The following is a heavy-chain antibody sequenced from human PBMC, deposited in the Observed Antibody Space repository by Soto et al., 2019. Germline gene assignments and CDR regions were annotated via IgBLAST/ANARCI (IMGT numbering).Heavy chain of an antibody. D-gene: IGHD6-13*01. Sequence: QVQLVESGGGLVKPGGSLRLSCAASGFTFSDYYASWLRQSPGKGLEWISYISGNSLDTNYADSVRGRFTISRDNAENSLYLQMNYLRAEDTAMYHCASGQQIRMADIWGQGTMVTVSS. CDR1: GFTFSDYY. J-gene: IGHJ3*02. CDR3: ASGQQIRMADI. V-gene: IGHV3-11*05. CDR2: ISGNSLDT.